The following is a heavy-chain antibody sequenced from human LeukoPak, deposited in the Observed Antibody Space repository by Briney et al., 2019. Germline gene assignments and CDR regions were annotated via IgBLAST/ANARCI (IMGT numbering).Heavy chain of an antibody. J-gene: IGHJ4*02. D-gene: IGHD3-16*02. CDR3: ARVAFGGVIVLD. CDR2: IKQDGSEK. CDR1: GFTFSSYW. V-gene: IGHV3-7*03. Sequence: PGGSLRLSCAASGFTFSSYWMSWVRQAPGKGLEWVANIKQDGSEKYYVDSVKGRFTISRDNSKNTLYLQMNSLRAEDTAVYYCARVAFGGVIVLDWGQGTLVTVSS.